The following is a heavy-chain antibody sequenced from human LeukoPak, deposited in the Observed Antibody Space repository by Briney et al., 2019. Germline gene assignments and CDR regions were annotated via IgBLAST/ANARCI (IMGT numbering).Heavy chain of an antibody. V-gene: IGHV3-23*01. CDR3: AKPGIAAAGTGD. CDR1: GSTFSSYA. D-gene: IGHD6-13*01. Sequence: GGSLRLSCAASGSTFSSYAMGWVRQAPGKGLEWVSAISGSGGSTYYADSVKGRFTISRDNSKNTLYLQMNSLRAEDTAVYYCAKPGIAAAGTGDWGQGTLVTVSS. J-gene: IGHJ4*02. CDR2: ISGSGGST.